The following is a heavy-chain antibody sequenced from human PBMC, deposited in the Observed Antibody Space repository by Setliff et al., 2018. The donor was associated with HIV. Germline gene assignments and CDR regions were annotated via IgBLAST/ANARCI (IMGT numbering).Heavy chain of an antibody. CDR1: GGSLSGYH. CDR3: ARGGGYDRSGYYPFDY. CDR2: INHSGST. V-gene: IGHV4-34*01. D-gene: IGHD3-22*01. Sequence: PSETLSLTCAVYGGSLSGYHWSWIRQSPEKGLEWIGEINHSGSTNYNPSLKSRVTMSVDTSKNQFSLKLSPVTAADTAVYYCARGGGYDRSGYYPFDYWGQGTPVTVSS. J-gene: IGHJ4*02.